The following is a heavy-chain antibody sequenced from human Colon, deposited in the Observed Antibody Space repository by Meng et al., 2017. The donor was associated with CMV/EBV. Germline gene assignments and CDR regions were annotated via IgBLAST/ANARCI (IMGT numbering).Heavy chain of an antibody. CDR1: EYTFTNFY. Sequence: ASVKVSCKASEYTFTNFYIHWVRQAPGQGLEWLGRINPNTGGTNYAEKFQGRVTVTRDSSISTAYMEVRRLTSDDAAVYYCARVGAAVGAYWGQGTRVTVSS. D-gene: IGHD6-13*01. CDR3: ARVGAAVGAY. CDR2: INPNTGGT. V-gene: IGHV1-2*06. J-gene: IGHJ4*02.